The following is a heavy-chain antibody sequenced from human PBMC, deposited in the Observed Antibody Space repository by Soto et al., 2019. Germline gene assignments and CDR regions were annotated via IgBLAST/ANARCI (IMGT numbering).Heavy chain of an antibody. J-gene: IGHJ5*02. CDR3: ARKGSDDFWSGDNWFDP. CDR2: INAGNGNT. V-gene: IGHV1-3*01. CDR1: GYTFTSYA. D-gene: IGHD3-3*01. Sequence: ASVKVSCKASGYTFTSYAMHWVRQAPGQRLEWMGWINAGNGNTKYSQKFQGRVTITRDTSASTAYMELSSLRSEDTAVYYCARKGSDDFWSGDNWFDPWGLGTLVTVSS.